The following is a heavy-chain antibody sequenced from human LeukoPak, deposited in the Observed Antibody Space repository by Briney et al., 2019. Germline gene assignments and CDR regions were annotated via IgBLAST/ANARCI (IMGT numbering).Heavy chain of an antibody. CDR1: GFTLSSYE. CDR2: ISSSSGTT. J-gene: IGHJ4*02. Sequence: GGSLRLSCAASGFTLSSYEMKWVREARGKGVDCFSYISSSSGTTSYAASVQGRFTISRDNAKNSLYLQMNSLRADDTAVYFCAMQQQQLWYDWGQGTLVTVSS. V-gene: IGHV3-48*03. CDR3: AMQQQQLWYD. D-gene: IGHD5-18*01.